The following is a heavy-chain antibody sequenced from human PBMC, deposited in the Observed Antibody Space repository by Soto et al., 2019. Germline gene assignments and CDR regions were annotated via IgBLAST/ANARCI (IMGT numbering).Heavy chain of an antibody. CDR2: IWYDGSNK. D-gene: IGHD6-13*01. Sequence: GGSLRLSCAASGLTFSSYGMHWVRQAPGKGLEWVAVIWYDGSNKYYADSVKGRFTISRDNSKNTLYLQMNSLRAEDTAVYYCARAGSSSWYGLDYWGQGTLVTVSS. CDR3: ARAGSSSWYGLDY. J-gene: IGHJ4*02. CDR1: GLTFSSYG. V-gene: IGHV3-33*01.